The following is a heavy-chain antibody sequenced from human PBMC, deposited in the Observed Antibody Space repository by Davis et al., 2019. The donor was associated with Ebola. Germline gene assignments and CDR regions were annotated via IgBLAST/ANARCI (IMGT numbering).Heavy chain of an antibody. Sequence: GESLKISCAASGFTFSSYGMHWVRQAPGKGLEWVAVIWYDGSNKYYADSVKGRFTISRDNSKDTLYLQMNSLRAEDTAVYYCAKDLWELLDYFDYWGQGTLVTVSS. CDR2: IWYDGSNK. V-gene: IGHV3-33*06. CDR3: AKDLWELLDYFDY. CDR1: GFTFSSYG. D-gene: IGHD1-26*01. J-gene: IGHJ4*02.